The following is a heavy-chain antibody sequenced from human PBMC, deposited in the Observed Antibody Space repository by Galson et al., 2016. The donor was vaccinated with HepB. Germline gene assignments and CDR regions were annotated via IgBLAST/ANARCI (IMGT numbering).Heavy chain of an antibody. CDR1: GFTFSDYY. Sequence: SLRLSCAASGFTFSDYYMSWIRQAPGKGLEWVSYISSSGSTLYFADSVKGRFTISRDNAKNSLYLHMNSLRAEDTAMYYCARGGSDMAGYYYYGMDVWGQGTTVTVSS. D-gene: IGHD5-12*01. CDR2: ISSSGSTL. CDR3: ARGGSDMAGYYYYGMDV. J-gene: IGHJ6*02. V-gene: IGHV3-11*01.